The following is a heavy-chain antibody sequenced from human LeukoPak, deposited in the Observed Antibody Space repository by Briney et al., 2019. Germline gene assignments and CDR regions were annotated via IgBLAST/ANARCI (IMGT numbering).Heavy chain of an antibody. D-gene: IGHD2-2*01. J-gene: IGHJ4*02. CDR2: IYYSGST. CDR3: ARLRPRLYCSSTSCRDY. Sequence: SETLSLTCTVSGGSISSSSYYWGWIRQPPGKGLEWIGSIYYSGSTYYNPSLKSRVTISVDTSKNQFSLKLSSVTAADTAVYYCARLRPRLYCSSTSCRDYWGQGTLVTVSS. V-gene: IGHV4-39*07. CDR1: GGSISSSSYY.